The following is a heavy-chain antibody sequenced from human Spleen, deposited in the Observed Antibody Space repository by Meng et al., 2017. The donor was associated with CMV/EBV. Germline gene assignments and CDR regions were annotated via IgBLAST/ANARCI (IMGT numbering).Heavy chain of an antibody. CDR1: GYPFTSYG. Sequence: ASVKVSCKTSGYPFTSYGISWVRQAPGQGLEWMGWISGYNGRTNYAQNFQGRLIMTADTSTSTAYMELRSLRSDDTAVYYCAREQYGGNTYAFDFWGQGTMVTVSS. CDR2: ISGYNGRT. D-gene: IGHD4/OR15-4a*01. V-gene: IGHV1-18*01. CDR3: AREQYGGNTYAFDF. J-gene: IGHJ3*01.